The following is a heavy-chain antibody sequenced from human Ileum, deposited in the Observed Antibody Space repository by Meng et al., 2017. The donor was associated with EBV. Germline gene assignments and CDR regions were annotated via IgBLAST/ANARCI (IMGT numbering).Heavy chain of an antibody. CDR1: GYSISSTNW. Sequence: LHTSSPAQVHPSDTLSLTCTALGYSISSTNWWGWIRQPPGKGLEWIGYIYYSGSTSYNPSLKSRVTMSVDTSKNQFSLNLNSVTAVDTAVYYCARNVPGTSAYYDWGQGTLVTVSS. CDR3: ARNVPGTSAYYD. J-gene: IGHJ4*02. D-gene: IGHD3-22*01. V-gene: IGHV4-28*01. CDR2: IYYSGST.